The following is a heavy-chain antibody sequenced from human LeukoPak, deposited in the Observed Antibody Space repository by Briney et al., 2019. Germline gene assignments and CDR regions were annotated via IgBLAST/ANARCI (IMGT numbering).Heavy chain of an antibody. D-gene: IGHD5-24*01. CDR1: GYTLTELS. Sequence: ASVKVSCKVSGYTLTELSMHWVRQAPGKGLEWMGGFDPEDGETIYAQKFQGRVTMTEDTSTDTAYMELSSLRSEDTAVYYCANGGDGDGYNQGYFDYWGQGTLVTVSS. J-gene: IGHJ4*02. CDR3: ANGGDGDGYNQGYFDY. V-gene: IGHV1-24*01. CDR2: FDPEDGET.